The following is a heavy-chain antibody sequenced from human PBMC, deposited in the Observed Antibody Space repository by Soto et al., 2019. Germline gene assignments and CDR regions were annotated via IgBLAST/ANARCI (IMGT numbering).Heavy chain of an antibody. CDR3: ARGFCSGGSCLWYYYYYMDV. Sequence: QVQLVQSGAEVKKPGSSVKVSCKASGGTFSSYTISWVRQAPGQGLEWMGRIIPIRGIANYAQKFQGRVTITADKSTSTAYMELSSLRSEDTAVYYCARGFCSGGSCLWYYYYYMDVWGKGTTVTVSS. D-gene: IGHD2-15*01. J-gene: IGHJ6*03. V-gene: IGHV1-69*02. CDR1: GGTFSSYT. CDR2: IIPIRGIA.